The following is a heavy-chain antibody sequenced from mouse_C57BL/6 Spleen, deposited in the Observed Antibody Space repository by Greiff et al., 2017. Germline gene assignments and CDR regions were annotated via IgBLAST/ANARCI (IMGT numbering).Heavy chain of an antibody. V-gene: IGHV5-4*03. CDR3: ARDQDYGSSYFDY. CDR2: ISDGGSYT. D-gene: IGHD1-1*01. Sequence: EVKVVESGGGLVKPGGSLKLSCAASGFTFSSYAMSWVRQTPEKRLEWVATISDGGSYTYYPDNVKGRFTISRDNAKNNLYLQMSHLKSEDTAVYYCARDQDYGSSYFDYWGQGTTLTVSA. CDR1: GFTFSSYA. J-gene: IGHJ2*01.